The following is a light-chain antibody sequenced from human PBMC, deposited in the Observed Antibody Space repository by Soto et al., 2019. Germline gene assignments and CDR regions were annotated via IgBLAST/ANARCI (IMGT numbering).Light chain of an antibody. V-gene: IGKV3-11*01. CDR2: DAS. Sequence: EIVLTQSPATLSLSPGERATLSCRASQSVSSYLAWYQQKPGQAPRLLIYDASNRATGIPARFSGSGSGTDFTLTISCREPEDFAVYYCQQRSNWSFGGGTKVEIK. CDR3: QQRSNWS. CDR1: QSVSSY. J-gene: IGKJ4*01.